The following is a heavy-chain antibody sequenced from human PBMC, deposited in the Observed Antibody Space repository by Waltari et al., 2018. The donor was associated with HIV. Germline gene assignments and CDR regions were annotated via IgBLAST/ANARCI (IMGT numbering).Heavy chain of an antibody. D-gene: IGHD3-22*01. CDR2: INTNTGNP. J-gene: IGHJ4*02. CDR1: GYTFNKYA. Sequence: QVQLVQSESELKKPGASVKVSCKASGYTFNKYAVNWVRKAPGQGLEWMGWINTNTGNPTYAQDFTGRFVFSLDTSVTTAYLQISGLEAEDTAVYYCARDVMGGQKVVLDYWGQGTLVTVSS. V-gene: IGHV7-4-1*02. CDR3: ARDVMGGQKVVLDY.